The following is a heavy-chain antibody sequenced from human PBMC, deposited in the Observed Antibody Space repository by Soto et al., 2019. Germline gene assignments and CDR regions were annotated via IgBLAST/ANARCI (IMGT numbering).Heavy chain of an antibody. D-gene: IGHD1-1*01. CDR1: GFTFGSYA. V-gene: IGHV3-23*01. CDR3: ARREGYGSVAH. Sequence: EVQLLESGGGLVQPGGSLRLSCAASGFTFGSYAMSWVRQAPGKGLEWVSLIDGSGGSTYYADSVKGRFTISRDNSKNTVYLQMNSLRAEDTALFYCARREGYGSVAHWGQGTLVTVSS. J-gene: IGHJ4*02. CDR2: IDGSGGST.